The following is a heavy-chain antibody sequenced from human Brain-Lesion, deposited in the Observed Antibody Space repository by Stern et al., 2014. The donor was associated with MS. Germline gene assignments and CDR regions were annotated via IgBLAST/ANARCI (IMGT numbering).Heavy chain of an antibody. Sequence: VQLLESGPGLVKPSETLSLTCTVSGYSIIYGYYWGWVRQPPGKGLEWIGNIYQRGAPFYTPPLKSQIPISVDTPENQFSLRLSSVTAADTAVYYCARIPTTLQNSYGYHWGQGTLVTVSS. D-gene: IGHD5-18*01. V-gene: IGHV4-38-2*02. CDR2: IYQRGAP. J-gene: IGHJ4*02. CDR3: ARIPTTLQNSYGYH. CDR1: GYSIIYGYY.